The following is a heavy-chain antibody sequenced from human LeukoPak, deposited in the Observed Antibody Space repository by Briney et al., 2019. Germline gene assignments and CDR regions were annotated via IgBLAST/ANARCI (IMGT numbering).Heavy chain of an antibody. CDR3: AGPTVACPDVDY. V-gene: IGHV4-39*01. D-gene: IGHD6-19*01. CDR2: INYSGNT. CDR1: GGSISSSSYY. Sequence: SETLSLTCTVSGGSISSSSYYWGWLRQPPGRGRQWIGSINYSGNTYYNPSLKSRGTISVDRSKNEFARKQSAVRAGETAGDCCAGPTVACPDVDYWGQGTLVTVSS. J-gene: IGHJ4*02.